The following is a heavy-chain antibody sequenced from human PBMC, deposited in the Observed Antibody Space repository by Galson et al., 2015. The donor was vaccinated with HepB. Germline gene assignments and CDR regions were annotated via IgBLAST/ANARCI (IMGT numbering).Heavy chain of an antibody. CDR2: IKQDGSEK. D-gene: IGHD3-9*01. CDR3: AKDGGGYFNFGTMDV. V-gene: IGHV3-7*03. Sequence: SLRLSCAASGFTFSNYWMSWVRQAPGKGLEWVANIKQDGSEKHYVDSVKGRFTISRDNVKNTVHLEMNGLRVEDTAVYYCAKDGGGYFNFGTMDVWGQGTTVTVSS. J-gene: IGHJ6*02. CDR1: GFTFSNYW.